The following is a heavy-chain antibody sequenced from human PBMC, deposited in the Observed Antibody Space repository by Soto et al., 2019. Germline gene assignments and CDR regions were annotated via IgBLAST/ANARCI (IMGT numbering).Heavy chain of an antibody. CDR2: ISAYNGNT. CDR1: GYTFTSYG. CDR3: ARTYYDFWPPHWFDP. V-gene: IGHV1-18*04. J-gene: IGHJ5*02. Sequence: ASVKVSRKASGYTFTSYGISWVRQAPGQGLEWMGWISAYNGNTNYAQKLQGRVTMTTDTSTSTAYMELRSLRSDDTAVYYCARTYYDFWPPHWFDPWGQGTLVTVSS. D-gene: IGHD3-3*01.